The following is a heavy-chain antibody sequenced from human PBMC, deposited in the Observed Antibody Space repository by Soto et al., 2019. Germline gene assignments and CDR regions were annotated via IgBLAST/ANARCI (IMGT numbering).Heavy chain of an antibody. D-gene: IGHD1-1*01. CDR1: GFSLSARPVG. Sequence: QITLKESGPTRVKPTQTLTLTCTFSGFSLSARPVGVGWIRQPPGKALERLALIYWDDDKRYSPSLRSRLTITKDTSKNQVVLTMTNMDPVDTAIYYCAHRAAHDGNWNGGYFDYWGQGALVTVSS. J-gene: IGHJ4*02. CDR2: IYWDDDK. V-gene: IGHV2-5*02. CDR3: AHRAAHDGNWNGGYFDY.